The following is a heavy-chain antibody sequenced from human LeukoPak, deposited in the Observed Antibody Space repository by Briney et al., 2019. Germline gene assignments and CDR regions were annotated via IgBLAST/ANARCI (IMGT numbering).Heavy chain of an antibody. CDR2: ISSSSSYI. J-gene: IGHJ4*02. V-gene: IGHV3-21*01. D-gene: IGHD5-12*01. CDR3: ARDITVQAMWLRFARYYFDY. Sequence: GGSLKLSCAASGFTFSSYSMNWVRQAPGKGLEWVSSISSSSSYIYYADSVKGRFTISRDNAKNSLYLQMNSLRAEDTAVYYCARDITVQAMWLRFARYYFDYWGQGTLVTVSS. CDR1: GFTFSSYS.